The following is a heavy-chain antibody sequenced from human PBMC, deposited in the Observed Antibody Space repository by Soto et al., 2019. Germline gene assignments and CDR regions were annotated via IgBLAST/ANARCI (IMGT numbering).Heavy chain of an antibody. Sequence: EVQLLESGGGMVQPGGSLRLSCAASGFTFNNYAMSWVRQAPGKGLEWVSAIDGSGTYTYYTDSVKGRITISRDNSKNTVFLQMNSLRAEETAVYYCAKEIAAVGAGVFDIWGQGTMVTVSS. CDR2: IDGSGTYT. D-gene: IGHD6-13*01. CDR1: GFTFNNYA. J-gene: IGHJ3*02. V-gene: IGHV3-23*01. CDR3: AKEIAAVGAGVFDI.